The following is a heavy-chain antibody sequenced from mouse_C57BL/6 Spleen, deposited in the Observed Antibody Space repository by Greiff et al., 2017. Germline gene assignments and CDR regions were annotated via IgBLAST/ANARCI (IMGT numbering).Heavy chain of an antibody. Sequence: EVKLLESGGGLVKPGGSLKLSCAASGFTFSDYGMHWVRQAPEKGLEWVAYISSGSSTIYYEDTVKGRFTISRDNAKNTLFLQMTSLRSEDTAMYYCAKETLYYYAMDYWGQGTSVTVSS. J-gene: IGHJ4*01. CDR3: AKETLYYYAMDY. CDR2: ISSGSSTI. CDR1: GFTFSDYG. V-gene: IGHV5-17*01.